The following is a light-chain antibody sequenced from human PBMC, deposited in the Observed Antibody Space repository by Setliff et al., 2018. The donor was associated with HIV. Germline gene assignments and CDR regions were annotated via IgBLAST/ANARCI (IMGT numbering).Light chain of an antibody. CDR2: RNN. CDR1: QSAGGSNF. Sequence: QSVLTQPSSTSGTPGQRVTISCSGSQSAGGSNFVYWYQQLPGTAPKLLIYRNNQRPSGVPDRFSGSKSGTSASLAISGLRSEDEADYYCAAWDDTFNSLYLFGTGTKVTVL. J-gene: IGLJ1*01. CDR3: AAWDDTFNSLYL. V-gene: IGLV1-47*01.